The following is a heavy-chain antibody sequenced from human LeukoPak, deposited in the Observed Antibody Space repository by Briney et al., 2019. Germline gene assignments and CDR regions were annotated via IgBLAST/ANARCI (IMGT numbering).Heavy chain of an antibody. V-gene: IGHV1-69*02. CDR2: IIPILGIA. J-gene: IGHJ4*02. CDR1: GYTFTGYY. CDR3: ARYSDGGSSDYFDY. D-gene: IGHD4-23*01. Sequence: GASVKVSCKASGYTFTGYYMHWVRQAPGQGLEWMGRIIPILGIANYAQKFQGRVTITADKSTSTAYMELSSLRSEDTAVYYCARYSDGGSSDYFDYWGQGTLVTVSS.